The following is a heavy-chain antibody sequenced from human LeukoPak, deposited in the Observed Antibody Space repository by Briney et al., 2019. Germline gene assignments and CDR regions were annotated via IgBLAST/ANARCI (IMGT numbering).Heavy chain of an antibody. CDR2: ITSSGAYI. D-gene: IGHD2-21*02. CDR3: ARHGDTTDY. Sequence: GGSLRLSCEASGFTFMNYKMNWVRQAPGKGLEWVSSITSSGAYIFYADSVKGRFTISRDNAKNSLYLQMSSLRAEDTAVYYCARHGDTTDYWGQGTLVTVSS. V-gene: IGHV3-21*01. J-gene: IGHJ4*02. CDR1: GFTFMNYK.